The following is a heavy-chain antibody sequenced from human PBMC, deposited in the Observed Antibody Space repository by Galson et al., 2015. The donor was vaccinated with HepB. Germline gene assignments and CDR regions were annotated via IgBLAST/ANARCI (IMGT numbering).Heavy chain of an antibody. CDR3: ARGAQSPYFGLGSPLDH. Sequence: SLRLSCAASGFTFSAFDVHWVRQAPGKGLEWVAAIGTNADTFYAESVKGRFTISRENAKRSWYLQMNSLTAGDTAVYFCARGAQSPYFGLGSPLDHWGQGTLVTVSS. CDR1: GFTFSAFD. D-gene: IGHD3-10*01. CDR2: IGTNADT. J-gene: IGHJ4*02. V-gene: IGHV3-13*01.